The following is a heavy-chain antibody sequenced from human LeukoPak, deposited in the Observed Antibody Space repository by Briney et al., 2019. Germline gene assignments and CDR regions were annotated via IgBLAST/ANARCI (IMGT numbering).Heavy chain of an antibody. J-gene: IGHJ4*02. Sequence: GGSLRLSCAASGFTFSSYWMSWVRQAPGKGLEWLVNINQYGSESYSVDSVKGRFIISRDNTKNSLYLQMSSLRAEDAAVYYCATYDFWSGFGLGNWGQGTLVTVSS. CDR1: GFTFSSYW. V-gene: IGHV3-7*01. CDR2: INQYGSES. CDR3: ATYDFWSGFGLGN. D-gene: IGHD3-3*01.